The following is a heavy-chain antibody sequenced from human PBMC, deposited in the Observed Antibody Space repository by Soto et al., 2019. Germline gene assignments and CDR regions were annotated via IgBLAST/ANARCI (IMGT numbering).Heavy chain of an antibody. CDR2: IYYSGST. D-gene: IGHD3-22*01. CDR1: GGSISSGGYY. J-gene: IGHJ4*02. CDR3: AGGDRDNSGYYYISY. Sequence: PSETLSLTCTVSGGSISSGGYYWSWIRQHPGKGLEWIGYIYYSGSTYYNPSLKSRVTISVDTSKNQFSLKLSSVTAADTAVYFCAGGDRDNSGYYYISYWGQGTLVTVSS. V-gene: IGHV4-31*03.